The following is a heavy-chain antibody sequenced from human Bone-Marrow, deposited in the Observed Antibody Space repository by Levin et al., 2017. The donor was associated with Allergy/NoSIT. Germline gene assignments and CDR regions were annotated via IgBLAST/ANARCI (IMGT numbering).Heavy chain of an antibody. CDR2: ISYDGSNE. D-gene: IGHD3-10*01. CDR1: GFIFSTYG. J-gene: IGHJ4*02. V-gene: IGHV3-30*03. CDR3: ARDRGAQQWEYYFDF. Sequence: GGSLRLSCAASGFIFSTYGMHWVRQAPGKGLEWVAVISYDGSNEHYADSVKGRFTISRDNSKNTLHLQMNSLRSEDTAVYYCARDRGAQQWEYYFDFWGQGTLVTVSS.